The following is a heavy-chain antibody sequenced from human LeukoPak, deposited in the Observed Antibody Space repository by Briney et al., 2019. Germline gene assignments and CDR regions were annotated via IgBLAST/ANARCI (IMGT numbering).Heavy chain of an antibody. V-gene: IGHV3-23*01. J-gene: IGHJ4*02. Sequence: GGSPRLSCAASGFTFNTYAMTWVRQAPGKGLEWVSAISGGGNYIYYTDSVKGRFTTSRDNSKNTLYLQMSSLRAEDTAVYFCAKNRATGLAFYDSWGQGTQVTVSS. CDR3: AKNRATGLAFYDS. D-gene: IGHD5-24*01. CDR2: ISGGGNYI. CDR1: GFTFNTYA.